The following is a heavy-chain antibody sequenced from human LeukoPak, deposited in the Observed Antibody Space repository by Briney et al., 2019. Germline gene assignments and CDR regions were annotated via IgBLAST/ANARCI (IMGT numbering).Heavy chain of an antibody. V-gene: IGHV4-34*01. CDR1: GGSFSGYY. CDR2: INHSGST. J-gene: IGHJ4*02. D-gene: IGHD5-18*01. Sequence: SETLSLTCAVYGGSFSGYYWSWIRQPPGKGLEWIGEINHSGSTNYNPSLKSRVTISVDTSKNQFSLKLSSVTAADTAVYYCASVDTAMVMMGYWGQGTLVTVSS. CDR3: ASVDTAMVMMGY.